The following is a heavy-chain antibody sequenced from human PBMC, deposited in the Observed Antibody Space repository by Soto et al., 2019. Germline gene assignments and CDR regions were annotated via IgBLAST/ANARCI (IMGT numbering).Heavy chain of an antibody. D-gene: IGHD3-9*01. CDR2: IYYSGST. J-gene: IGHJ4*02. Sequence: SETLSLTCAVYGGSFSGYYWSWIRQPPGKGLEWIGYIYYSGSTYYNPSLKSRVTISVDTSKNQFSLKLSSVTAADTAVYYCGRGPTYYDILTGYYFDYWGQGTLVTVSS. V-gene: IGHV4-30-4*08. CDR3: GRGPTYYDILTGYYFDY. CDR1: GGSFSGYY.